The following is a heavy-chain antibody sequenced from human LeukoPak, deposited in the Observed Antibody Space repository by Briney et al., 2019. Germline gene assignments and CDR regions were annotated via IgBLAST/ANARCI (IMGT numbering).Heavy chain of an antibody. CDR1: GGSISSSSYY. CDR2: IYYSGST. D-gene: IGHD4-23*01. J-gene: IGHJ4*01. Sequence: PSETLSLTCTVSGGSISSSSYYWGWIRQPPGKGLEWIASIYYSGSTYYNPSLKSRLNISVDTSKNQLSLNLSSVTAADTAVYYCARRLAGYSLGGNYRGQGTLVTVYS. V-gene: IGHV4-39*01. CDR3: ARRLAGYSLGGNY.